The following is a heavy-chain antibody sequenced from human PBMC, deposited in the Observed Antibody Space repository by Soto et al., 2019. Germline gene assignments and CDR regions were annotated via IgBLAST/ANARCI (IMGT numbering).Heavy chain of an antibody. D-gene: IGHD3-16*01. CDR1: GFTFSSYG. V-gene: IGHV3-33*01. Sequence: GGSLRLSCAASGFTFSSYGMHWVRQAPGKGLEWVAVIWYDGSNKYYADSVKGRFTISRDNSKNTLYLQMNSLRAEDTAVYYCARNVAGGGYYYYYMDVWGKGTTVTVSS. CDR2: IWYDGSNK. J-gene: IGHJ6*03. CDR3: ARNVAGGGYYYYYMDV.